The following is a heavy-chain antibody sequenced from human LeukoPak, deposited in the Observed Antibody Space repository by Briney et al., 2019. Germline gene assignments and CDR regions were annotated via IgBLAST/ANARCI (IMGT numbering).Heavy chain of an antibody. D-gene: IGHD2-2*01. V-gene: IGHV3-11*01. CDR2: ISSSGSTI. CDR3: ARDLVVVPAAIDY. Sequence: GGSLRLSCAASRFTFSDYYMSWIRQAPGKGLEWVSYISSSGSTIYYADSVKGRFTISRDNAKNSLYLQMNSLRVEDTAVYYCARDLVVVPAAIDYWGQGTLVTVSS. J-gene: IGHJ4*02. CDR1: RFTFSDYY.